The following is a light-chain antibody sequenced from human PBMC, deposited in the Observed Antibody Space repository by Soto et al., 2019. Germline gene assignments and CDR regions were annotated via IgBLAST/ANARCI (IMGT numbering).Light chain of an antibody. V-gene: IGKV1-5*01. J-gene: IGKJ1*01. CDR1: QSISNW. CDR2: HAS. Sequence: DIQMTQSPSTLPASVRDRVTVXCRASQSISNWLAWYQQKPGTAXKVLIYHASNLQSGVPSRFSGRGSGTEFTRTISSLQPDDFATYYCQQYNSYSFGQGTNVEIK. CDR3: QQYNSYS.